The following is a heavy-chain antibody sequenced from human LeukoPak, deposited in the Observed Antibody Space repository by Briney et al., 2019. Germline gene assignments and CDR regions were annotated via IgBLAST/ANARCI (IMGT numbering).Heavy chain of an antibody. D-gene: IGHD3-22*01. J-gene: IGHJ4*02. Sequence: ASVKVSCKASGYAFTSYDINWLGQATGQGREWMGWMNPNSGNTGYAQKFQGRVTITRNTSISTAYMELSSLRSEDTAVYYCARGPVNYYDSSGYYLDYWGQGTLVTVSS. CDR2: MNPNSGNT. CDR1: GYAFTSYD. V-gene: IGHV1-8*03. CDR3: ARGPVNYYDSSGYYLDY.